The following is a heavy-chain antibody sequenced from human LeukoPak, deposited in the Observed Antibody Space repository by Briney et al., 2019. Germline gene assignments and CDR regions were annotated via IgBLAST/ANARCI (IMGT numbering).Heavy chain of an antibody. D-gene: IGHD3-10*01. V-gene: IGHV3-30-3*01. Sequence: GRSLRLSCAASGFTFSSYAMHWVRQAPGKGLEWVAVISYDGSNKYYADSVKGRFTISRDNSKNTLYLQMNSLRAEDSALYYCAKEPFGEFLFDYWGQGTLVTVSS. CDR2: ISYDGSNK. CDR3: AKEPFGEFLFDY. CDR1: GFTFSSYA. J-gene: IGHJ4*02.